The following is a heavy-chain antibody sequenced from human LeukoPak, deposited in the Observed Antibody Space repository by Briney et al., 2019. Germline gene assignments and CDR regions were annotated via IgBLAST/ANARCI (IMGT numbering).Heavy chain of an antibody. CDR1: GYSFSNYW. V-gene: IGHV5-51*01. J-gene: IGHJ4*02. D-gene: IGHD2-21*02. CDR2: IYPGDSNT. Sequence: GESLKISCKGSGYSFSNYWIGWVRQMPGKGLEWMGIIYPGDSNTRYSPSFQGQDTISADKSISTAYLQWTSLKASDTAIYYCARQPLVRDCGGDCEFDYWGQGTRVSVSS. CDR3: ARQPLVRDCGGDCEFDY.